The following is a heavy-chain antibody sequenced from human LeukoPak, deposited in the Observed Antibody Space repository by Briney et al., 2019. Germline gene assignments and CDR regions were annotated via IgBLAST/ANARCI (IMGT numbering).Heavy chain of an antibody. Sequence: PGGSLRLSCAASGFTLSSYGMHWVRQAPGKGLEWVAVIWYDGSNKYYADSVKGRFTISRDNSKNTLYLQMNSLRAEDTAVYYCAKDRSTGSNWFDPWGQGTLVTVSS. V-gene: IGHV3-33*06. CDR2: IWYDGSNK. J-gene: IGHJ5*02. CDR3: AKDRSTGSNWFDP. D-gene: IGHD3-9*01. CDR1: GFTLSSYG.